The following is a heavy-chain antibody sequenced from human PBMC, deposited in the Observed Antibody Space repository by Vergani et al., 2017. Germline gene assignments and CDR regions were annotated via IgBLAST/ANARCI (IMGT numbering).Heavy chain of an antibody. CDR3: ASATYYYDSGAYAY. V-gene: IGHV4-34*01. D-gene: IGHD3-22*01. CDR1: GGSFSGYY. CDR2: IYYSGST. Sequence: QVQLQQWGAGLLKPSETLSLTCAVYGGSFSGYYWSWIRQPPGKGLEWIGYIYYSGSTNYNPSLKSRVTISVDTSKNQFSLKLSSVTAADTAVYYCASATYYYDSGAYAYWGQGTLVTVSS. J-gene: IGHJ4*02.